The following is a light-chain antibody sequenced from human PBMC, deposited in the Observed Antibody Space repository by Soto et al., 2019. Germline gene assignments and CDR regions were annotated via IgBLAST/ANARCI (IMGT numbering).Light chain of an antibody. V-gene: IGLV1-40*01. J-gene: IGLJ1*01. Sequence: QLVLTQPPSVSGAPGQRVTISCTGTSSNIGAGFDVHWYQHLPGTAPKLLIYGNSNRPSGVPDRFSGSKSGTSASLAITGLQAEDEADYYCQSYDSSLSGFVFGTGTKVT. CDR3: QSYDSSLSGFV. CDR2: GNS. CDR1: SSNIGAGFD.